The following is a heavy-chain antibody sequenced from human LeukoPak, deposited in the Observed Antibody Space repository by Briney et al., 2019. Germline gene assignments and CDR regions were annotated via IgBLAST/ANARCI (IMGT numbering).Heavy chain of an antibody. CDR1: GFTFSTYR. J-gene: IGHJ6*03. D-gene: IGHD4-11*01. CDR3: TRVEETATTAAIIRKYSYYYYYMDV. Sequence: GGSLRLSCAASGFTFSTYRMSWVRQAPGKGLEWVANIRQDGSEKHYVDSVKGRFTISRDNAKNSLYLQMSSLRAEDTAVYYCTRVEETATTAAIIRKYSYYYYYMDVWGKGNTVTVSS. V-gene: IGHV3-7*01. CDR2: IRQDGSEK.